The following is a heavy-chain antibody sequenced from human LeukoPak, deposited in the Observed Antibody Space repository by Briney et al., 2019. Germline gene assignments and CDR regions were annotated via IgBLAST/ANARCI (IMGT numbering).Heavy chain of an antibody. J-gene: IGHJ4*02. CDR1: GFTFTSSG. CDR3: ALGSQWNDGWGFDY. D-gene: IGHD1-1*01. CDR2: ILYDGSTK. Sequence: GGSLRLSCAASGFTFTSSGMHWVRPAPGKGLEWVATILYDGSTKYNADSVRGRFTISRDTSKNTVYLQMYSLRLEDTAVYYCALGSQWNDGWGFDYWGQGTLVTVSS. V-gene: IGHV3-30-3*01.